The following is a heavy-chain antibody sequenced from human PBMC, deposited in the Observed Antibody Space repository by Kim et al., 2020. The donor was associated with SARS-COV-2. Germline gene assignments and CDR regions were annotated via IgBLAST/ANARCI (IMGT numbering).Heavy chain of an antibody. J-gene: IGHJ5*02. CDR3: ARDRGWGTAMVSADNWFDP. Sequence: ASVKVSCKASGYTFTSYYMHWVRQAPGQGLEWMGIINPSGGSTSYAQKFQGRVTMTRDTSTSTVYMELSSLRSEDTAVYYCARDRGWGTAMVSADNWFDPWGQGTLVTVSS. V-gene: IGHV1-46*01. D-gene: IGHD5-18*01. CDR2: INPSGGST. CDR1: GYTFTSYY.